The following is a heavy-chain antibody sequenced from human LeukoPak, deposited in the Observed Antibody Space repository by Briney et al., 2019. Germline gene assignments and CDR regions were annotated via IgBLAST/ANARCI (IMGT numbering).Heavy chain of an antibody. CDR1: GFTFSSYA. J-gene: IGHJ4*02. V-gene: IGHV3-30-3*01. CDR2: ISYDGSNK. Sequence: GGSLRLSCAASGFTFSSYAMHWVRQAPGKGLEWVAVISYDGSNKYYADSVKGRFTISRDNSKNTLYLQMNSLRAEDTAVYYCARDLSDYGDYKWGLYYWGQGTLVTVSS. CDR3: ARDLSDYGDYKWGLYY. D-gene: IGHD4-17*01.